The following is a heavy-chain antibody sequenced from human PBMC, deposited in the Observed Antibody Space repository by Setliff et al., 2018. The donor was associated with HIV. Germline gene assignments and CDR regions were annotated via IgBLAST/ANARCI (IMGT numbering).Heavy chain of an antibody. CDR1: GGTFKNFA. CDR3: GSDFSGWYYFDM. D-gene: IGHD6-19*01. J-gene: IGHJ4*02. CDR2: IITMFGTV. Sequence: SVKVSCKASGGTFKNFAINWVRQAPGQGLEWVGGIITMFGTVKYAQKFQGRVRITADEVTNIAYMDLSGLRYEDTAVYYCGSDFSGWYYFDMWGQGTLVTVSS. V-gene: IGHV1-69*13.